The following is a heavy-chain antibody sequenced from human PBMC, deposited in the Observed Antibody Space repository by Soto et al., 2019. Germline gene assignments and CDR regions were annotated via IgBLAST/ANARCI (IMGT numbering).Heavy chain of an antibody. Sequence: QVQLVQSGAEVKKPGSSVKVSCKASGGTFSSYAISWVRQAPGQGLEWMGGIIPIFGTANYAQKFQGRVTITADESTSTAYMELSSLRYEDTAVYYCARSVRGYYFYYYYGMDVWGQGTTVTVSS. V-gene: IGHV1-69*01. J-gene: IGHJ6*02. CDR2: IIPIFGTA. CDR1: GGTFSSYA. CDR3: ARSVRGYYFYYYYGMDV. D-gene: IGHD1-26*01.